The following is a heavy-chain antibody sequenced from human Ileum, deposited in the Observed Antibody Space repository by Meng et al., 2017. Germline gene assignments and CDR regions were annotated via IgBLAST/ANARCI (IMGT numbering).Heavy chain of an antibody. J-gene: IGHJ5*02. CDR1: GGSISSYY. D-gene: IGHD4-17*01. Sequence: QVQRLESGPGLVKPSATLSLTCTVSGGSISSYYWSWIRQPAGKGLEWIGRIYTSGSTNYNPSLKSRVTMSVDTSKNQFSLKLSSVTAADTAVYYCARDVVPTVTYYYNWFDPWGQGTLVTVSS. CDR2: IYTSGST. V-gene: IGHV4-4*07. CDR3: ARDVVPTVTYYYNWFDP.